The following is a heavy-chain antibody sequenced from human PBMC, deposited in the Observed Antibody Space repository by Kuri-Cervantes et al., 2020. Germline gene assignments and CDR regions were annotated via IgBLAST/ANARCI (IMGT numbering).Heavy chain of an antibody. Sequence: GGSLRLSCAASGFTSSNAWMSWVRQAPGKGLEWVGRIKSKTDGGTTDYAAPVKGRFTISRDDSKNTLYLQMNSLRAEDTAVYYCAKDQYDSSGYYYGAFDIWGQGTMVTVSS. D-gene: IGHD3-22*01. V-gene: IGHV3-15*01. CDR2: IKSKTDGGTT. CDR3: AKDQYDSSGYYYGAFDI. CDR1: GFTSSNAW. J-gene: IGHJ3*02.